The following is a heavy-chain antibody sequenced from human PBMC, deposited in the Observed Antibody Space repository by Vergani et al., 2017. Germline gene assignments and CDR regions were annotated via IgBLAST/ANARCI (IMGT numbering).Heavy chain of an antibody. CDR2: IIPIFGKT. CDR3: ARDPRGYGGEPEDYYY. Sequence: QVQLVQSGAEVKKPGSSVKVSCKASGGTFSSYAISWVRQAPGQGLEWMGGIIPIFGKTKYAQDFQGRLTITADTSTSTAYMELTSLRSQDTAVYYCARDPRGYGGEPEDYYY. J-gene: IGHJ6*01. CDR1: GGTFSSYA. V-gene: IGHV1-69*06. D-gene: IGHD2-21*01.